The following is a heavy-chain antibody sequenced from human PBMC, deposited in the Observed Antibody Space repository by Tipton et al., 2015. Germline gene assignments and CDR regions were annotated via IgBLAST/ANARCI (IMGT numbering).Heavy chain of an antibody. CDR2: INHSGST. J-gene: IGHJ4*02. D-gene: IGHD1-1*01. Sequence: LSLTCAVYGGSLSGYYWSWIRQPPGKGLEWIGEINHSGSTNYNPSLKSRVTISVDTSKNQFSLKLSSVTAADTALYYCARGPWKTFDYWGQGTLVTVSS. V-gene: IGHV4-34*01. CDR3: ARGPWKTFDY. CDR1: GGSLSGYY.